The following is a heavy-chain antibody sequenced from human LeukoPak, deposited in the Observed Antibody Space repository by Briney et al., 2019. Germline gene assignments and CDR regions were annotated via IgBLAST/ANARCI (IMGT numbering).Heavy chain of an antibody. Sequence: GGSLRLSCAASGFTFSSYGMHWVRQAPGKGLEWVSSISSSSSYIYYADSVKGRFTISRDNAKNSLYLQMNSLRAEDTAVYYCARGGILRYFDWLGSDAFDIWGQGTMVTVSS. CDR3: ARGGILRYFDWLGSDAFDI. D-gene: IGHD3-9*01. J-gene: IGHJ3*02. CDR2: ISSSSSYI. V-gene: IGHV3-21*01. CDR1: GFTFSSYG.